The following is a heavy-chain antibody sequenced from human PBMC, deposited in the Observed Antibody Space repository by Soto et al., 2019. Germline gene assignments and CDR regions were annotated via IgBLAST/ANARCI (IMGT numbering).Heavy chain of an antibody. J-gene: IGHJ5*02. Sequence: SETLSLTCTVSGGSISSGDHYWSWIRQPPGKGLEWIGEINHSGSTNYNPSLKSRVTISVDTSKNQFSLKLSSVTAADTAVYYCARAWLRYFDWLSRFDPWGQGTLVTVSS. V-gene: IGHV4-39*07. CDR1: GGSISSGDHY. CDR3: ARAWLRYFDWLSRFDP. CDR2: INHSGST. D-gene: IGHD3-9*01.